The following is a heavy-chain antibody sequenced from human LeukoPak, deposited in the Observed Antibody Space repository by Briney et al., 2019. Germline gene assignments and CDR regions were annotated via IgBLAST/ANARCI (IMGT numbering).Heavy chain of an antibody. D-gene: IGHD2-8*01. CDR3: ARVYVYYGMDV. J-gene: IGHJ6*02. CDR1: GFTSSSYW. V-gene: IGHV3-74*01. CDR2: INSDGSST. Sequence: GGSLRLSCAASGFTSSSYWMHWVRQAPGKGLVWVSRINSDGSSTSYADSVKGRFTISRDNAKNTLYLQMNSLRAEDTAVYYCARVYVYYGMDVWGQGTTVTVSS.